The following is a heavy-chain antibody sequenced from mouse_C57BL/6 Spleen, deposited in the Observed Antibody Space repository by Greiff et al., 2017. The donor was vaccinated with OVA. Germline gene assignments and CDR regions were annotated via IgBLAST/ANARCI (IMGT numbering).Heavy chain of an antibody. CDR1: GFTFSNYW. D-gene: IGHD4-1*02. J-gene: IGHJ3*01. Sequence: EVKVVESGGGLVQPGGSMKLSCVASGFTFSNYWMNWVRQSPEKGLEWVAQIRLKSDNYATHYAESVKGRFTISRDDSKSSVYLQMNNLRAEDTGIYYCTINWDGFAYWGQGTLVTVSA. CDR3: TINWDGFAY. V-gene: IGHV6-3*01. CDR2: IRLKSDNYAT.